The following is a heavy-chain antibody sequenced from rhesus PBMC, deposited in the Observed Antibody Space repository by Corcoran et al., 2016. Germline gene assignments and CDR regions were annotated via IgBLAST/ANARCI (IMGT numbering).Heavy chain of an antibody. Sequence: EVQLVESGGGLVQPGGSLRLPCAAAGFTFGNYWMSWVRRAPGKGLDWVGRIKNTADSGTAAYAESVKGRFTISRDDSKNTLYLQMNSLKTEDTAVYYCTSTNRFDVWGPGVLVTVSS. V-gene: IGHV3-16*02. CDR3: TSTNRFDV. J-gene: IGHJ5-1*01. CDR1: GFTFGNYW. CDR2: IKNTADSGTA.